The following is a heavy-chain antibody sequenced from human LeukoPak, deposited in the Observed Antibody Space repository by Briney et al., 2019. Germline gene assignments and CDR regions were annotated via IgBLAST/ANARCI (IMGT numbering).Heavy chain of an antibody. Sequence: PGGSLRLSCAASGFTFSSYEMNWVRQAPGKGLEWVSSISSSSSYIYYADSVKGRFTISRDNAKNSLYLQMNSLRAEDTAVYYCARVNLGSGWVLHQGFFESYYGMDVWGKGTTVTVSS. J-gene: IGHJ6*04. CDR1: GFTFSSYE. CDR3: ARVNLGSGWVLHQGFFESYYGMDV. D-gene: IGHD6-19*01. V-gene: IGHV3-21*01. CDR2: ISSSSSYI.